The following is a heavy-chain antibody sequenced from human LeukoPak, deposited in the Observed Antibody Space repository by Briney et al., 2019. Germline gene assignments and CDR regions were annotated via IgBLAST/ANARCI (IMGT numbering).Heavy chain of an antibody. D-gene: IGHD3-10*01. V-gene: IGHV4-39*07. J-gene: IGHJ3*02. CDR1: GGSISSSSYY. CDR3: ARDPITMVRGVIIAPI. CDR2: IYYSGST. Sequence: SETLSLTCTVSGGSISSSSYYWGWIRQPPGKGLEWIGSIYYSGSTYYNPSLKSRVTISVDTSKNQFSLKLSSVTAADTAVYYCARDPITMVRGVIIAPIWGQGTMVTVSS.